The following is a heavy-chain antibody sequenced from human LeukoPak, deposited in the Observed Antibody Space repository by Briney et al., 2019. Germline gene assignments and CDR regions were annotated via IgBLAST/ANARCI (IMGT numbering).Heavy chain of an antibody. V-gene: IGHV3-53*01. CDR2: IYSGGAT. D-gene: IGHD3-22*01. Sequence: GGSLRLSCAASGFNVSSNYMSWVRQAPGKGLEWVSVIYSGGATYYADSVKGRSTISRDISKNTRYLQMNSLRAEDTAVYYCAREYYDSSGYFKWFDPWGQGTLVTVSS. J-gene: IGHJ5*02. CDR1: GFNVSSNY. CDR3: AREYYDSSGYFKWFDP.